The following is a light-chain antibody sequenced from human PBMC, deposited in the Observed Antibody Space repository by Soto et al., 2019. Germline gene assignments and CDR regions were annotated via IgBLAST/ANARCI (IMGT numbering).Light chain of an antibody. Sequence: EIVLTQSPATLSLSPGERATLSCRASQSISDFLAWYQQKPGQAPRLLIHGATTRATGIPARFSGSGSGTEFTLTISSLQSEDFAEYHCQQYNNWPQTFGQGTKVDIK. CDR2: GAT. CDR3: QQYNNWPQT. CDR1: QSISDF. J-gene: IGKJ1*01. V-gene: IGKV3-15*01.